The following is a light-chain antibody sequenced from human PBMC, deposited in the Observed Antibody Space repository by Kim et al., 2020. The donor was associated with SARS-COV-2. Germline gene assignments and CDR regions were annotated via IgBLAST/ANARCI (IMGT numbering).Light chain of an antibody. J-gene: IGKJ4*01. V-gene: IGKV1-27*01. CDR2: AAS. CDR3: QKYNSAPLT. CDR1: QGISNY. Sequence: ASVGNKVPITCRASQGISNYLAWYQKKPGKVPKLLIYAASTLQSGVPSRFSGSGAGTDFTLTISSLQPEDVATYYCQKYNSAPLTFGGGTKVDIK.